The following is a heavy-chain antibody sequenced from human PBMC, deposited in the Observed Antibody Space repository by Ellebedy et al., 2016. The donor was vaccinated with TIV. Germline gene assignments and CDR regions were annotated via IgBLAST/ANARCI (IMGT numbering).Heavy chain of an antibody. Sequence: MPSETLSLTCEVSGSSISTSEYYWGWIRQPPGKGLEWIGSISYTGSAYYDPSPKSRVTISVDTSKNQFSLKLRSVTAADTAVYYCARHRILWFGADYYLDYWGQGTLVTVSS. D-gene: IGHD3-10*01. CDR1: GSSISTSEYY. V-gene: IGHV4-39*01. CDR2: ISYTGSA. CDR3: ARHRILWFGADYYLDY. J-gene: IGHJ4*02.